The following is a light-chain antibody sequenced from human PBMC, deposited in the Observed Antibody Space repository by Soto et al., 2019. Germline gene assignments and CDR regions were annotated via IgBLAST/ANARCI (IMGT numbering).Light chain of an antibody. CDR2: DVS. CDR1: SSDVGGYNY. J-gene: IGLJ1*01. Sequence: QSALTQPASVSGSPGQSITISCTGTSSDVGGYNYVSWYQHHPGKAPKLMIYDVSNRPSGVSNRFSGSKSGNTASLTIYGLQAEDEADYYCSSYTSSSTLYVFGTGTKLTVL. V-gene: IGLV2-14*03. CDR3: SSYTSSSTLYV.